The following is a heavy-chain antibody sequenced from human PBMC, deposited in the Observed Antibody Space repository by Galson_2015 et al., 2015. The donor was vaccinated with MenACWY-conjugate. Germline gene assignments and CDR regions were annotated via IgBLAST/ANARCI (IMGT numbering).Heavy chain of an antibody. J-gene: IGHJ4*02. CDR2: INRDGGGT. D-gene: IGHD1-1*01. V-gene: IGHV3-7*01. Sequence: SLRLSCAAPGFTFDSYRMSWVRQAPGKGLEWVTNINRDGGGTYYASSVKGRFTISKDNAENSLYLQTNSLRAEDTAIYYCARIIHDGLDYWGQGTLVTVSS. CDR3: ARIIHDGLDY. CDR1: GFTFDSYR.